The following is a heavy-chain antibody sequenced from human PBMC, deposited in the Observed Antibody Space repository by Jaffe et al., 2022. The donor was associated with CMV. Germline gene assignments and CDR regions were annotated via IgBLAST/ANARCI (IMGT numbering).Heavy chain of an antibody. Sequence: EVQLLESGGGLVQPGGSLRLSCAASGFTFSNYAMSWVRQAPGKGLEWVSSISSGGSTYYADSVKGRFTISRDNSKNTVYVQMSSLRAEDTAVYYCANSRITGTTGEDFDYWGQGTLVTVSS. CDR3: ANSRITGTTGEDFDY. V-gene: IGHV3-23*01. D-gene: IGHD1-7*01. CDR2: ISSGGST. J-gene: IGHJ4*02. CDR1: GFTFSNYA.